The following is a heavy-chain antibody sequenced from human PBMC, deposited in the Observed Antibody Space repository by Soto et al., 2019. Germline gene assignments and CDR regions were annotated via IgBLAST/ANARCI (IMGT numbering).Heavy chain of an antibody. CDR1: GFTFSSYA. Sequence: PGGSLRLSCSASGFTFSSYAMHWVRQAPGKGLEYVSAISSNGGNTYYADSVKDRFTISRDNSKNTLYLQMSSLRLEDAAVYYCARAEYYDSSGYPVGAFDIWGQGTMVT. CDR3: ARAEYYDSSGYPVGAFDI. D-gene: IGHD3-22*01. CDR2: ISSNGGNT. V-gene: IGHV3-64D*08. J-gene: IGHJ3*02.